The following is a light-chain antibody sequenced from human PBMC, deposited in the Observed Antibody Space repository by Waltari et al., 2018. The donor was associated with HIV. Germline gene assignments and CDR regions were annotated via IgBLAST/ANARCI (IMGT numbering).Light chain of an antibody. J-gene: IGKJ1*01. CDR2: GTS. CDR1: QTISSTY. Sequence: EIALTQSPGTLSLPPGERATLSCRASQTISSTYLAWYQQKPGQAPRLLISGTSSRASGLPDRFSGSGSGTDFTLTIRSLEPEDCAVFYCQPYIGSPRTFRQGTQVELK. CDR3: QPYIGSPRT. V-gene: IGKV3-20*01.